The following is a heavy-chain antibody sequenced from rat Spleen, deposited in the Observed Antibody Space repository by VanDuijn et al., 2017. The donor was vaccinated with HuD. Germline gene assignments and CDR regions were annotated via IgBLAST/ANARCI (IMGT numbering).Heavy chain of an antibody. Sequence: EVQLVESGGGLVQPGRSMKLSCAASGFTFSDYGMAWVLQAPTKGLEWVASISYDGGRTYYREYVKGRFSISRENAKSNLYLQMESLRYEEMATYYCAKGVTRMDAWGQGASVTVSS. J-gene: IGHJ4*01. V-gene: IGHV5-20*01. CDR2: ISYDGGRT. CDR1: GFTFSDYG. D-gene: IGHD1-1*01. CDR3: AKGVTRMDA.